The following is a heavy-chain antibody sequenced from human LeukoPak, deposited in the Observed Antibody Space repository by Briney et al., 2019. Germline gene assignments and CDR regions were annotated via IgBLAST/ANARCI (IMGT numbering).Heavy chain of an antibody. D-gene: IGHD6-13*01. J-gene: IGHJ4*02. CDR2: IYYSGST. Sequence: SETLSLTCTVSGGSISSGDYYWSWIRQPPGKGLEWIGYIYYSGSTYYNPSLKSRVTISVDTSKNQFSLKLSSVTAADTAVYYCARGGETTAAGTFRYWGQGTLVTVSS. CDR1: GGSISSGDYY. CDR3: ARGGETTAAGTFRY. V-gene: IGHV4-30-4*08.